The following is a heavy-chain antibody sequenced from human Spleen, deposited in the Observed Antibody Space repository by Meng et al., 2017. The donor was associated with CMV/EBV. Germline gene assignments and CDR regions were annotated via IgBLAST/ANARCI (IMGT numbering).Heavy chain of an antibody. CDR2: ISSDGSST. CDR3: ARDRLSPFYDSGSGAHATTHGVDV. CDR1: GFTLRTYW. Sequence: GESLKISCAASGFTLRTYWMHWVRQIPGKGLVWVSRISSDGSSTTYADSVKGRFTISRDNTENTVHLQMNSLRVEDTAIYYCARDRLSPFYDSGSGAHATTHGVDVWGQGTTVTVSS. J-gene: IGHJ6*02. V-gene: IGHV3-74*03. D-gene: IGHD3-3*01.